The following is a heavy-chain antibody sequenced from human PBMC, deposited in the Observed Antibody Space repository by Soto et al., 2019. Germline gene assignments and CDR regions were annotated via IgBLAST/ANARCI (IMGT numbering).Heavy chain of an antibody. D-gene: IGHD6-6*01. V-gene: IGHV3-7*01. J-gene: IGHJ4*02. CDR3: AKAPSTGIGGRRFDY. CDR2: IKQDGSEK. Sequence: GGSLRLSCAASGFTFSSYWMSWVRQAPGKGPEWVATIKQDGSEKYYVHSVNGRFTISRDNARNSLSLQMNSLRAEDAAVYYCAKAPSTGIGGRRFDYWGQGTLVTVSS. CDR1: GFTFSSYW.